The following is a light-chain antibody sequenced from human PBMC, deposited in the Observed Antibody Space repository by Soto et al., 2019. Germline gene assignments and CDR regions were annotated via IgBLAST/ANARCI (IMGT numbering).Light chain of an antibody. Sequence: EIVLTQSPATLSLSPGERATLSCRASQSVSSYLAWYQQEPGQAPRLLIYDASNKATGIPARFSGSGSGTDFTLTISSLEPEDFAVYYCQQRSNWITFGQGTRLXIK. CDR2: DAS. V-gene: IGKV3-11*01. CDR1: QSVSSY. J-gene: IGKJ5*01. CDR3: QQRSNWIT.